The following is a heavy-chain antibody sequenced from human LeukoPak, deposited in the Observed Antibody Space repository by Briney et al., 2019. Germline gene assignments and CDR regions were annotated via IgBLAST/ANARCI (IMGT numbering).Heavy chain of an antibody. CDR1: GFIFSRYW. CDR2: INNDGSII. V-gene: IGHV3-74*01. CDR3: ARDLAWDAFDI. J-gene: IGHJ3*02. Sequence: GGSLRLSCAASGFIFSRYWMHWVRQAPGKELVWVSRINNDGSIINTADSVKGRFTISRDNAKDMLYLQMDSLRAEDTAVYYCARDLAWDAFDIWGQGTMVTVSS.